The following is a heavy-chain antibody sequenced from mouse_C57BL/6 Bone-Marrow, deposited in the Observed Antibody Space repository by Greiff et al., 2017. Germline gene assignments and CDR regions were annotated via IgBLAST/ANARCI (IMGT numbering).Heavy chain of an antibody. CDR3: ARFPPY. V-gene: IGHV1-26*01. CDR1: GYTFTDYY. CDR2: INPNNGGT. J-gene: IGHJ3*01. Sequence: EVQLQQSGPELVKPGASVKISCKASGYTFTDYYMNWVKQSHGKSLEWIGDINPNNGGTSYNQKFKGKATLTVDKSSSTAYMELRSLTSEDSAVYYCARFPPYWGQGTLVTVSA.